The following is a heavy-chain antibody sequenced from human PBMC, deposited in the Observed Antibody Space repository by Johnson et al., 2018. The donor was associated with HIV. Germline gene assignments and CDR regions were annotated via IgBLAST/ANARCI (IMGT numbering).Heavy chain of an antibody. J-gene: IGHJ3*02. CDR1: GFSVSTSY. CDR3: ARDTFAGAYGDWPDAFDI. CDR2: IYGGGTT. D-gene: IGHD4-17*01. Sequence: VQLVESGGGLIQPGGSLRLSCAASGFSVSTSYMTWVRQAPQKGLEWVSIIYGGGTTYYAASVTGRFTISSDNSKNTLYLQMNSLTVEDTAVYYCARDTFAGAYGDWPDAFDIWGQGTMVTVSS. V-gene: IGHV3-53*01.